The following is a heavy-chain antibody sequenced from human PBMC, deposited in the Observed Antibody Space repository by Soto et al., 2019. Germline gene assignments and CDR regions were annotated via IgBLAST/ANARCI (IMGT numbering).Heavy chain of an antibody. CDR3: ARDSGYDYPYYYYGMDV. D-gene: IGHD5-12*01. CDR1: GFTFSSYW. CDR2: IKQDGSEK. V-gene: IGHV3-7*03. Sequence: EVQLVESGGGLVQPGGSLRLSCAASGFTFSSYWMSWVRQAPGKGLEWVANIKQDGSEKYYVDSVKGRFTISRDNAKNSLYLQMNSLGAEDTAVYYCARDSGYDYPYYYYGMDVWGQGTTVTVSS. J-gene: IGHJ6*02.